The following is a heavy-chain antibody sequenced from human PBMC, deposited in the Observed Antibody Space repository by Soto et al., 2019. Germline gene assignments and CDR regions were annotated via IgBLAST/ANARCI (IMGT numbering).Heavy chain of an antibody. D-gene: IGHD6-19*01. J-gene: IGHJ5*02. V-gene: IGHV4-59*01. CDR3: ARDKRGSSGWYDTKRGNWFDL. CDR2: IYYSGST. Sequence: SETLSLTCTVSGGSISSYYWSWIRQPPGKGLEWIGYIYYSGSTNYNPSLKSRVTISVDTSKNQFSLKLSSVTAADTAVYYCARDKRGSSGWYDTKRGNWFDLWGQGTLVTVSS. CDR1: GGSISSYY.